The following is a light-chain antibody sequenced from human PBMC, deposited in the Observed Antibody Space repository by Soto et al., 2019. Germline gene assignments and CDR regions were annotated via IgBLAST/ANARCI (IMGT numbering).Light chain of an antibody. CDR1: ESISRW. Sequence: DIEMTQSPYTLSSSTGDRVTITCRASESISRWLAWYQQKPGKVPKLLIYQASSLESGVPSRFSGSGSGTEFTLTISSLQTEDFATYYCQLYSVYSSWTFGQGTKVDIK. J-gene: IGKJ1*01. CDR2: QAS. CDR3: QLYSVYSSWT. V-gene: IGKV1-5*03.